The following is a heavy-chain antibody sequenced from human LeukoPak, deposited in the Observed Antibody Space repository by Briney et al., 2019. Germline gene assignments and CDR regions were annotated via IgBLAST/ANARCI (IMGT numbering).Heavy chain of an antibody. Sequence: SETLSLTCTVSGGTISSYYWSWIRQPPGRGLEWIGYIYYSGSTNYNPSLKSRVTISVVTSKNQFSLKLSSVTAADTAVYYCARGFETGSIDYWGQGTLVTVSS. CDR1: GGTISSYY. CDR3: ARGFETGSIDY. D-gene: IGHD3-9*01. J-gene: IGHJ4*02. CDR2: IYYSGST. V-gene: IGHV4-59*01.